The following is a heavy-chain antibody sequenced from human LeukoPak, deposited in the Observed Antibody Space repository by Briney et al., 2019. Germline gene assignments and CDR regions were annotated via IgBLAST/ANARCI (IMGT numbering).Heavy chain of an antibody. J-gene: IGHJ3*02. CDR2: IYSNGNT. V-gene: IGHV4-61*02. Sequence: SETLSLTCTVSSGSINGGGYYWSWIRQPAGKGLEWIGRIYSNGNTNYSPSLKSRVTISIDTSKNQFSLRLTSVTAADTAVYYCARVYRRDVYNYDGFHIWGQGTTVTVSS. D-gene: IGHD5-24*01. CDR3: ARVYRRDVYNYDGFHI. CDR1: SGSINGGGYY.